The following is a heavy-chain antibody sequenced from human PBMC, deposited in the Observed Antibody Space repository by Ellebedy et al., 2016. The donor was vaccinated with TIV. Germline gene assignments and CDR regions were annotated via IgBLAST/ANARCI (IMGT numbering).Heavy chain of an antibody. CDR2: INPSGGST. CDR1: GYTFTSYY. J-gene: IGHJ3*02. V-gene: IGHV1-46*01. D-gene: IGHD6-19*01. Sequence: ASVKVSCKASGYTFTSYYMHWVRQAPGQGLEWMGIINPSGGSTSYAQKFQGRVTMTRDTSTSTVYMELSSLRSEDTAVYYCARARYSSGYYGDAFDIWGQGTMVTVSS. CDR3: ARARYSSGYYGDAFDI.